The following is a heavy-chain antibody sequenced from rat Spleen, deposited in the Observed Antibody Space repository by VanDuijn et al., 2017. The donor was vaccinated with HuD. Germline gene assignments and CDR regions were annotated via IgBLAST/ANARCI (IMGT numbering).Heavy chain of an antibody. J-gene: IGHJ3*01. CDR2: ISSGGDNT. CDR3: ARHGGLRNWFAY. CDR1: GFTFSDYD. D-gene: IGHD1-11*01. Sequence: EVQLVESGGDLVQPGRSLRLSCTASGFTFSDYDMAWVRQAPTKGLEWIASISSGGDNTYYRDSVKGRFTVSRDDAKSTQYLQMDSLRSEDTATYYWARHGGLRNWFAYWGQGTLVTVSS. V-gene: IGHV5S23*01.